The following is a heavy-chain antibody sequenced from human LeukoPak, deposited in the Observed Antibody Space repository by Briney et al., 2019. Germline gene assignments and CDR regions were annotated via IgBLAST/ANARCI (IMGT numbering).Heavy chain of an antibody. Sequence: PSETLSLTCTVSGASISTFYWGWIRQPPGKGLEWIGYIYSIGNTNYNPSLKSRVTISVDTSKNQFSLKLSSVTAADTAVYYCARRPPCLQHAFDIWGQGTMVTVSS. V-gene: IGHV4-59*08. CDR3: ARRPPCLQHAFDI. D-gene: IGHD5-24*01. CDR1: GASISTFY. J-gene: IGHJ3*02. CDR2: IYSIGNT.